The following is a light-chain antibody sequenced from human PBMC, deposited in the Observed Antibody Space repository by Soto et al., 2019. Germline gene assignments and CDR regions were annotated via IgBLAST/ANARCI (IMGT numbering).Light chain of an antibody. V-gene: IGLV1-47*01. J-gene: IGLJ3*02. Sequence: QSVLTQPPSASATPGQRVTISCSGSSPNIGSDFVFWYQQLPGTAPKLLIYRNNQRPSGVPDRFSGSKSGTSASLAISGLRSEDEADYYCAAWDHSLSGWMIGGGTKLTVL. CDR3: AAWDHSLSGWM. CDR1: SPNIGSDF. CDR2: RNN.